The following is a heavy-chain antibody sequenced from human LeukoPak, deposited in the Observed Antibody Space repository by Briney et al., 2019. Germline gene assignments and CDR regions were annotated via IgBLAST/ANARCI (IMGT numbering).Heavy chain of an antibody. D-gene: IGHD3-22*01. CDR3: ARDVYYDSSGYYWDY. CDR2: IYHSGST. Sequence: SETLSLTCTVSGYSISSGYYWGWIRQPPGKGLEWIGSIYHSGSTYYNPSLKSRVTISVDTSKNQFSLKPSSVTAADTAVYYCARDVYYDSSGYYWDYWGQGTLVTVSS. V-gene: IGHV4-38-2*02. CDR1: GYSISSGYY. J-gene: IGHJ4*02.